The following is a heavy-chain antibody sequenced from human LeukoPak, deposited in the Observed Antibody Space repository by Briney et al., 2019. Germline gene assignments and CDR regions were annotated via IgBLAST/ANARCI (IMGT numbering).Heavy chain of an antibody. V-gene: IGHV3-30-3*01. J-gene: IGHJ4*02. D-gene: IGHD6-13*01. CDR3: ARDLRPKGRSIAAAGTLGY. CDR1: GFTFSSYA. CDR2: ISYDGSNK. Sequence: GGFLILSCAASGFTFSSYAMHWVRQAPGKGLEWVAVISYDGSNKYYADSVKGRFTISRDNSKNTLYLQMNSLRAEDTAVYYCARDLRPKGRSIAAAGTLGYWGQGTLVTVSS.